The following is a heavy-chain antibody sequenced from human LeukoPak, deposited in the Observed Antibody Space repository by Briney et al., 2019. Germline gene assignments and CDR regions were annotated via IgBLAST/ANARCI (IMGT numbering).Heavy chain of an antibody. CDR1: GGPITGYY. CDR2: IYNSGST. V-gene: IGHV4-59*01. Sequence: PSETLSLTCTVSGGPITGYYWSWIRQPPGKGLEWIGYIYNSGSTNYNPSLKSRVTISVDTSKNQFSLKLTSVTTADTAVYYCARGIQPGIVVAGKGYLNYWGQGTLVTVSS. CDR3: ARGIQPGIVVAGKGYLNY. J-gene: IGHJ4*02. D-gene: IGHD6-19*01.